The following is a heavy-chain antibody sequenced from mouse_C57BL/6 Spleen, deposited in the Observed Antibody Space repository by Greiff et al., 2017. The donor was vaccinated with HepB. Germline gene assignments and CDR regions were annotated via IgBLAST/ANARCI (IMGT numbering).Heavy chain of an antibody. V-gene: IGHV1-59*01. J-gene: IGHJ3*01. CDR1: GYTFTSYW. CDR3: ARPNYYGSSPFAY. CDR2: IDPSDSYT. Sequence: VQLQQPGAELVRPGTSVKLSCKASGYTFTSYWMHWVKQRPGQGLEWIGVIDPSDSYTNYNQKFKGKATLTVDTSSSTAYMQLSSLTSEDSAVYYCARPNYYGSSPFAYWGQGTLVTVSA. D-gene: IGHD1-1*01.